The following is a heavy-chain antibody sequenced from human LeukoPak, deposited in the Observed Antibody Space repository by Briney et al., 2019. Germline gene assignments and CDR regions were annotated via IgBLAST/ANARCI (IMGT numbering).Heavy chain of an antibody. Sequence: SETLSLTCTVSGGSISSYYWSWIRQPAGEGLEWIGRIYTSGSTNYNPSLKSRVTMSVDTSKNQFSLKLSSVTAADTAVYYCARAHNYEFWSGFFDYWGQGTLVTVSS. D-gene: IGHD3-3*01. V-gene: IGHV4-4*07. CDR2: IYTSGST. CDR1: GGSISSYY. J-gene: IGHJ4*02. CDR3: ARAHNYEFWSGFFDY.